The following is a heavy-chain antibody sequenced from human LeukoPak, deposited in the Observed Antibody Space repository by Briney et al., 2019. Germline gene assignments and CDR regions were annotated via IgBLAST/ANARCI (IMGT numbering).Heavy chain of an antibody. V-gene: IGHV4-30-4*01. CDR3: ARAAMVRGPNHYGMDV. D-gene: IGHD3-10*01. Sequence: SETLSLTCTVSGGSISSGDYYWSWIRQPPGKGLEWIGYIYYSGSTYYNPPLKSRVTISVDTSKNQFSLKLSSVTAADTAVYYCARAAMVRGPNHYGMDVWGQGTTVTVSS. CDR2: IYYSGST. CDR1: GGSISSGDYY. J-gene: IGHJ6*02.